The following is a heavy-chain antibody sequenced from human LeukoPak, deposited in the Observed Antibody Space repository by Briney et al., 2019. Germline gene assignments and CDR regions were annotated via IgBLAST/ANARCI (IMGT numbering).Heavy chain of an antibody. V-gene: IGHV4-39*07. CDR2: GNYNGKI. D-gene: IGHD1-1*01. J-gene: IGHJ4*02. Sequence: SETLSLTRTVSGGSLSIRMYYWAWTRQSPGKCLEWIGCGNYNGKITYKPSFKSRVTLPLHTPKNQFSLTLSSGTAAHRAVYYCARDFGAWRTDYWGQGTLVTVSS. CDR1: GGSLSIRMYY. CDR3: ARDFGAWRTDY.